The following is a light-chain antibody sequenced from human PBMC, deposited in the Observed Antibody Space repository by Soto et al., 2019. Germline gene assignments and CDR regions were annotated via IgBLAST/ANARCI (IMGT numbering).Light chain of an antibody. J-gene: IGKJ1*01. Sequence: DIQMTQSPSTLSASVGDRVTITCRASQSIRSWLAWYQQKPGKAPNLLIYKASTLESGVPSRFSGSGSGTEFTLTISSLQPDDFATHYCQQYNSYPWTFGQGTKVEIK. CDR2: KAS. V-gene: IGKV1-5*03. CDR1: QSIRSW. CDR3: QQYNSYPWT.